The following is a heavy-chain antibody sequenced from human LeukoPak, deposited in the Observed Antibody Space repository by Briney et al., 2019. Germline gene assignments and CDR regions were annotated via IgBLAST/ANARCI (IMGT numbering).Heavy chain of an antibody. D-gene: IGHD3-22*01. CDR2: INHSGST. J-gene: IGHJ4*02. V-gene: IGHV4-34*01. CDR1: GGSFSGYY. Sequence: SETLSLTCAVYGGSFSGYYWSWIRQPPGKGLEWIGEINHSGSTNYNPSPKSRVTISVDTSKNQFSLKLSSVTAADTAVYYCARGLEYYYDSSGSLKAYYFDYWGQGTLVTVSS. CDR3: ARGLEYYYDSSGSLKAYYFDY.